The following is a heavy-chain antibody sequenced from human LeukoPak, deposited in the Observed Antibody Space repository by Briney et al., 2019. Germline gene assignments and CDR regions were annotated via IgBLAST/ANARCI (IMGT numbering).Heavy chain of an antibody. Sequence: PGRSLRLSCAASGFTFNRYGMHWVRQAPGKGLEWVAVISFDGKVSYYADSVKGRFTISRDNSKNTLDLQMNSLRPEDTAVYYCAKTGFQWGYYFYYMDVWGKGTTVTVSS. CDR3: AKTGFQWGYYFYYMDV. CDR1: GFTFNRYG. J-gene: IGHJ6*03. V-gene: IGHV3-30*18. D-gene: IGHD1-14*01. CDR2: ISFDGKVS.